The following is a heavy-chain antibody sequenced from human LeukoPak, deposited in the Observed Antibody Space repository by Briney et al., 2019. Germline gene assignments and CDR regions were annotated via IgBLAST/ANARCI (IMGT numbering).Heavy chain of an antibody. V-gene: IGHV1-46*01. J-gene: IGHJ4*02. CDR1: GYTFTSYY. Sequence: ASVKVSCKASGYTFTSYYMHWVRQAPGQGLEWMGIINPSGGSTSYAQKFQGRVTMTRDTSTSTVYMELSSLRSEDTAVYYCATPLGYCSGGSCLPLDYWGQGTLSPSPQ. CDR2: INPSGGST. D-gene: IGHD2-15*01. CDR3: ATPLGYCSGGSCLPLDY.